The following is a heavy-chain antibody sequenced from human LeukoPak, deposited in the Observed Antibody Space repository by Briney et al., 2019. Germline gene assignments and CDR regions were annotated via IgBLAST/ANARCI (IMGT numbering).Heavy chain of an antibody. J-gene: IGHJ6*03. Sequence: ASVKVSCKASGGTFSSYAISWVRQAPGQGLEWMGGIIPIFGTANYAQKFQGRVTITADKSTSTAYMELSSLRSEDTAVYYCASHARPGMFGGVENYYYYMDVWGKGTTVTVSS. CDR2: IIPIFGTA. V-gene: IGHV1-69*06. CDR3: ASHARPGMFGGVENYYYYMDV. CDR1: GGTFSSYA. D-gene: IGHD3-16*01.